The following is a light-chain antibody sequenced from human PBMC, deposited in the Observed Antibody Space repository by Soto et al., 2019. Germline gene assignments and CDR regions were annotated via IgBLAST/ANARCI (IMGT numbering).Light chain of an antibody. CDR2: AIS. Sequence: DIHLTQTPSSLSASVGDRVSITXQTSQSINTHLYWYQQKPGKPPKXXIHAISSLQSGVPSRVSRSGSGADFSLTISCLQPADSATNYYAQSSGFGRTFRQGTKVDIK. J-gene: IGKJ1*01. CDR3: AQSSGFGRT. CDR1: QSINTH. V-gene: IGKV1-39*01.